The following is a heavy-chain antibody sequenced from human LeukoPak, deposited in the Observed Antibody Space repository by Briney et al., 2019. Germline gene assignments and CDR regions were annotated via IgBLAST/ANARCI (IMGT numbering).Heavy chain of an antibody. CDR3: ARETTMATYYYYGMDV. Sequence: PSETLSLTCTVSGGSISSYYWSWIRQPAGKGLEWIGRIYTSGSTNYNPSLKSRVTMSVDTSKNQFSLKLSSVTAADTAVYYCARETTMATYYYYGMDVWGQGTTVTVSS. V-gene: IGHV4-4*07. J-gene: IGHJ6*02. CDR2: IYTSGST. D-gene: IGHD4-17*01. CDR1: GGSISSYY.